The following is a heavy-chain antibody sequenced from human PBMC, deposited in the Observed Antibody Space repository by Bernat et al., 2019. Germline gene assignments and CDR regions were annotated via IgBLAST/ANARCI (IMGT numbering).Heavy chain of an antibody. V-gene: IGHV3-30*18. J-gene: IGHJ4*02. CDR1: GFTFSSYD. D-gene: IGHD3-10*01. Sequence: VQVVESGGGLVQPGGSLRLSCEASGFTFSSYDLSWVRQAPGKGLEWVAVISYDGSNKYYADSVKGRFTISRDNSKNTLYLQMNSLRAEDTAVYYCAKDSFYGSGSYFDYWGQGTLVTVSS. CDR3: AKDSFYGSGSYFDY. CDR2: ISYDGSNK.